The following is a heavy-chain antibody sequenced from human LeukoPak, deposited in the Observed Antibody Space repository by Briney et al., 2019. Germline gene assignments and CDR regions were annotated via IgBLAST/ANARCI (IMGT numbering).Heavy chain of an antibody. CDR3: ASTVTTLVYRFLTRGY. J-gene: IGHJ4*02. CDR2: IYYSGST. V-gene: IGHV4-39*01. Sequence: KPSENLSLTCTVSGGSISSSSYYRGSIRQPPGKGVERSAYIYYSGSTYYNPSLKSRVTISVDTSKNQFSLKLSSVTAADTAVYYCASTVTTLVYRFLTRGYWGQGTLVTVSS. D-gene: IGHD4-11*01. CDR1: GGSISSSSYY.